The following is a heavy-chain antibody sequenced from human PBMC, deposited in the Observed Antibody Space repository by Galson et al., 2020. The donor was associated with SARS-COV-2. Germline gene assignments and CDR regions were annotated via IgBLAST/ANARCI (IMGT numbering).Heavy chain of an antibody. J-gene: IGHJ6*02. D-gene: IGHD4-17*01. CDR1: GGSFSGYY. CDR3: ARGRRLRRYGMDV. V-gene: IGHV4-34*01. Sequence: QSQASETLSLTCAVYGGSFSGYYWSWIRQPPGKGLEWIGDINHSGTSDYNPSLKSRVIISVDTSRNQFSLNLGSVTAADVAVYYCARGRRLRRYGMDVWGQGTAVTVSS. CDR2: INHSGTS.